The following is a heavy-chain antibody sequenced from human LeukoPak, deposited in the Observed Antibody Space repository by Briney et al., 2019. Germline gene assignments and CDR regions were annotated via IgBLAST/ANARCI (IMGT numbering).Heavy chain of an antibody. Sequence: GGSLRLSCAVSGFTFSSYSMNWVRQAPGKGLEWVSSISSSSNYIYYADSVRGRFTISRDNAKNSLYLQMNSLRGEDTAVYYCARDGRYIYGFGYYHYFMEVWGKGTTVTVSS. CDR2: ISSSSNYI. J-gene: IGHJ6*03. CDR3: ARDGRYIYGFGYYHYFMEV. CDR1: GFTFSSYS. D-gene: IGHD5-18*01. V-gene: IGHV3-21*06.